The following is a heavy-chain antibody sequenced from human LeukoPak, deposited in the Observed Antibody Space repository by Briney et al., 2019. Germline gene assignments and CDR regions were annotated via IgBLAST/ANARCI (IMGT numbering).Heavy chain of an antibody. V-gene: IGHV1-69*05. D-gene: IGHD6-6*01. Sequence: SVKVSCKASGGTFSSCAISWVRQAPGQGLEWMGGIIPIFGTANYAQKFQGRVTITTDESTSTAYMELSSLRSEDTAVYYCARRASTRYSSSPKNYYYYYMDVWGKGTTVTVSS. CDR2: IIPIFGTA. CDR3: ARRASTRYSSSPKNYYYYYMDV. J-gene: IGHJ6*03. CDR1: GGTFSSCA.